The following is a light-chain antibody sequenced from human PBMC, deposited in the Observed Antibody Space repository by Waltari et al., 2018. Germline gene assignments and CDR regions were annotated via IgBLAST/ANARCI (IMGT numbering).Light chain of an antibody. CDR2: STS. V-gene: IGKV3-20*01. J-gene: IGKJ4*01. CDR1: QSVGDKF. Sequence: IVLTQSPGTLSRSPGESATLSCRASQSVGDKFFLWYQQRPGQPPRLLIHSTSVRAPGVPDRFSGSGSATDFTLTITRLEPEDFAVYFCQQYGDLPATFGGGTK. CDR3: QQYGDLPAT.